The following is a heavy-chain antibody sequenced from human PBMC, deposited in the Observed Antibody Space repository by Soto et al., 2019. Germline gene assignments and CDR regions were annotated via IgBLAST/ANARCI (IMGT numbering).Heavy chain of an antibody. CDR1: GFTFSSYW. CDR3: AKEEYDYVSEGFDP. D-gene: IGHD3-16*01. CDR2: IKQDGSEK. J-gene: IGHJ5*02. V-gene: IGHV3-7*03. Sequence: PGGSLRLSCAASGFTFSSYWMSWVRQAPGKGLEWVANIKQDGSEKYYVDSVKGRFTISRDNAKNSLYLQMNSLRAEDTAVYYCAKEEYDYVSEGFDPWGQGTLVTVSS.